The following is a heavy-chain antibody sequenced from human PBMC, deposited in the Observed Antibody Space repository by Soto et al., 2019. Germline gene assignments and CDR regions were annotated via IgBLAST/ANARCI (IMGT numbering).Heavy chain of an antibody. D-gene: IGHD1-1*01. CDR1: GGTFSSYA. V-gene: IGHV1-69*05. CDR3: AKAAQPRSNGNYLGNWFEP. J-gene: IGHJ5*02. CDR2: IIPIFGIP. Sequence: ASVKVSCKESGGTFSSYAIAWVRQAPGQGLEWMGGIIPIFGIPNYAQKFQGRVAITTDESTNTAYMELSSLRSDDTAVYYCAKAAQPRSNGNYLGNWFEPWGQGTLVIVSS.